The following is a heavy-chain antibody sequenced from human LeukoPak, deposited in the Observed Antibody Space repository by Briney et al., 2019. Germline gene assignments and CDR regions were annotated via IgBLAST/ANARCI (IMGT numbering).Heavy chain of an antibody. Sequence: PSETLSLTCAVYGGPFSGYYWSWIRQPPGKGLEWIGEINHSGSTNYNPSLKSRVTISVDTSKNQFSLKLSSVTAADTAVYYCARGPRWLRYWGQGTLVTVSS. D-gene: IGHD3-22*01. J-gene: IGHJ4*02. CDR3: ARGPRWLRY. V-gene: IGHV4-34*01. CDR2: INHSGST. CDR1: GGPFSGYY.